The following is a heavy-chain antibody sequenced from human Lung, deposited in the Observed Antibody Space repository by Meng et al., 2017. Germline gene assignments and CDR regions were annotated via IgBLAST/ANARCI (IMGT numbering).Heavy chain of an antibody. CDR3: VRRTYSSGWYFDY. Sequence: QVQLQQWGEGLWNPSGTRSLTCAVYGGSFSGYYWSWIRQPPGKGLEWIGEIIDSGSTNYNPSLKSRVTISVDTSKNQFSLRVTSVTAADRAVYYCVRRTYSSGWYFDYWGQGTLVTVSS. CDR1: GGSFSGYY. J-gene: IGHJ4*02. CDR2: IIDSGST. V-gene: IGHV4-34*02. D-gene: IGHD6-19*01.